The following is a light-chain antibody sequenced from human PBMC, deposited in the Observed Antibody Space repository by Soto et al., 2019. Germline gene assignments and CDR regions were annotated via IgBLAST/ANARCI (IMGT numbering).Light chain of an antibody. CDR1: QNILYSSNKNNY. V-gene: IGKV4-1*01. Sequence: DIVMTQSPDSLAVSPGERATINCRSSQNILYSSNKNNYLAWYQQKPGQPHKLLIYWASTRQSGVPDRFSGSGSGTDFTLTISSLQAEDVAVYYCQQYYNLPYTFGQGTKLEIK. J-gene: IGKJ2*01. CDR2: WAS. CDR3: QQYYNLPYT.